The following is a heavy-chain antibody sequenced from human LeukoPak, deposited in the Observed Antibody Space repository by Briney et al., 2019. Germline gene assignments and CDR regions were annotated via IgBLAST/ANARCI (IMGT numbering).Heavy chain of an antibody. CDR2: ISYDGSNK. V-gene: IGHV3-30-3*01. CDR1: GFTFSSYA. D-gene: IGHD3-22*01. Sequence: GGSLRLSCAVSGFTFSSYAMNWVRKAPGKGLEWVAVISYDGSNKYYADSVKGRFTISRDNSKNTLYLQMNSLRAEDTAVYYCARDDYYDSSGYYSYWGQGTLVTVSS. J-gene: IGHJ4*02. CDR3: ARDDYYDSSGYYSY.